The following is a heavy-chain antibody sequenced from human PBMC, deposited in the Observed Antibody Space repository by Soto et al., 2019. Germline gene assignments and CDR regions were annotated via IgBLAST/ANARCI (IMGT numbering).Heavy chain of an antibody. CDR3: GRGGSDSPMAPGY. D-gene: IGHD5-18*01. J-gene: IGHJ4*02. Sequence: GGSLRLSCAASGFTFSSYWMHWVRQAPGKGLVWVSRINPDGSATNYADSVKGRFTISRDNAKDTLYLQMNSLRAEDTAVFYCGRGGSDSPMAPGYWGQGTLVTVSS. CDR1: GFTFSSYW. CDR2: INPDGSAT. V-gene: IGHV3-74*01.